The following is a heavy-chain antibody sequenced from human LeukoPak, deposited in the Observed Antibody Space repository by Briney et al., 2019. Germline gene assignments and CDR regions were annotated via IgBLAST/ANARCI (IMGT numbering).Heavy chain of an antibody. J-gene: IGHJ3*02. D-gene: IGHD1-26*01. CDR3: ASLLGYYAFDI. CDR2: IYHGDSDT. CDR1: GYSFTNYW. V-gene: IGHV5-51*01. Sequence: GESLKISCKGSGYSFTNYWIAWVRQMPGKGLEWMGIIYHGDSDTRYSPSFQGQVTISADKSISTAYLQWSSLKASDTAMYYCASLLGYYAFDIWGQGTMVTVSS.